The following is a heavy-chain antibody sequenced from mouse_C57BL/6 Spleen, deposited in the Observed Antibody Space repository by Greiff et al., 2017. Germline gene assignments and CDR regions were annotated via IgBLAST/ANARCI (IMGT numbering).Heavy chain of an antibody. CDR3: ARRRWEDYDGGAWFAY. Sequence: QVQLQQPGAELVKPGASVKLSCKASGYTFTSYWMHWVKQRPGRGLEWIGRIDPNSGGTKYNEKFKSKATLTVDKPSSTAYMQLSSLTSEDSAVYYCARRRWEDYDGGAWFAYGGQGTLVTVSA. CDR1: GYTFTSYW. CDR2: IDPNSGGT. V-gene: IGHV1-72*01. D-gene: IGHD2-4*01. J-gene: IGHJ3*01.